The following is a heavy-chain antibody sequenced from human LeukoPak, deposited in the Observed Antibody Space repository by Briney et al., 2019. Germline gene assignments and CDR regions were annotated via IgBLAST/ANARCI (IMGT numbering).Heavy chain of an antibody. D-gene: IGHD3-10*01. CDR2: IYHSGST. J-gene: IGHJ6*03. V-gene: IGHV4-39*07. Sequence: SETLSLTCSVSGGSISSSSFYWGWIRQPPGKGLEWIGSIYHSGSTYYNPSLKSRVTISVDTSKNQFSLKLSSVTAADTAVYYCARDPFRFYGSGARDSNYMDVWGKGTTVTVSS. CDR1: GGSISSSSFY. CDR3: ARDPFRFYGSGARDSNYMDV.